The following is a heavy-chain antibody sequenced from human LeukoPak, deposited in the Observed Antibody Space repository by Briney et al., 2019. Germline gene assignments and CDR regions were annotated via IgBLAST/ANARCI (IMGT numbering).Heavy chain of an antibody. D-gene: IGHD6-13*01. CDR3: ARVRSSSSWLFDY. CDR2: IYYSWST. CDR1: GGSISSGDYY. J-gene: IGHJ4*02. Sequence: KTSETLSLTCTVSGGSISSGDYYWSWIRQPPGKGLEWIGYIYYSWSTYYNPSLKSRVTISVDTSKNQFSLKLSSVTAADTAVYYCARVRSSSSWLFDYWGQGTLVTVSS. V-gene: IGHV4-30-4*01.